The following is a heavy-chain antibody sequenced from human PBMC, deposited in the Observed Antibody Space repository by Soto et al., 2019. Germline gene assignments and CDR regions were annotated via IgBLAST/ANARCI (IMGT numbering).Heavy chain of an antibody. J-gene: IGHJ4*02. D-gene: IGHD5-12*01. CDR1: VFTFISYS. Sequence: PWLCXRLSWSAGVFTFISYSIHLFRHAPGKGLELVAVISYDGSNKYYADSVKGRFTISRDNSKNTLYLQMNSLRAEDTAGYYCARGGDTIKENFEYWGQGTLV. CDR3: ARGGDTIKENFEY. CDR2: ISYDGSNK. V-gene: IGHV3-30-3*01.